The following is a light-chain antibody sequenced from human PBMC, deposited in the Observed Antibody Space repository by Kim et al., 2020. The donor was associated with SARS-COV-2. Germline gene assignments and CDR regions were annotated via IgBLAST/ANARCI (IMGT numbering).Light chain of an antibody. J-gene: IGKJ5*01. CDR3: QQRSNWPIT. CDR2: DAS. Sequence: LSPGERATLSGRASQSVSSYLAGYQQKPGQAPRLLIYDASNRATGIPARFSGSGSGTDFTLTISSLEPEDFAVYYCQQRSNWPITFGQGTRLEIK. V-gene: IGKV3-11*01. CDR1: QSVSSY.